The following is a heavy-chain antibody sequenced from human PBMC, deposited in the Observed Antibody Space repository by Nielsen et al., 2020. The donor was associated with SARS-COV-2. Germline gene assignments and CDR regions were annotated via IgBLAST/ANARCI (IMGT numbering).Heavy chain of an antibody. CDR2: VWFDGSKK. CDR3: ARRRVDTTMMGDYYYYMDV. CDR1: GFTFSSYG. V-gene: IGHV3-33*01. J-gene: IGHJ6*03. D-gene: IGHD1-1*01. Sequence: GGSLRLSCAASGFTFSSYGMHWVCPAQGKGLEWVAVVWFDGSKKYYADSMKGRFTISRANSKNTLFLQMNSLRAEDTAVYYCARRRVDTTMMGDYYYYMDVWGKGTTVTVSS.